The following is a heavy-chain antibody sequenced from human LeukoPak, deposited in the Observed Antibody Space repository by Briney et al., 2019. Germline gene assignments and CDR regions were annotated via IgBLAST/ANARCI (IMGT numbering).Heavy chain of an antibody. CDR1: GFTVSSNH. CDR2: IYSGGST. CDR3: ARESCSGGSCYSSYWYFDL. J-gene: IGHJ2*01. D-gene: IGHD2-15*01. Sequence: TGGSLRLSCAASGFTVSSNHMSCVRQAPGKGLGWVSVIYSGGSTYYADSVKGRFTISRDNSKNTLYLQMNSLRAEDTAVYYCARESCSGGSCYSSYWYFDLWGRGTLVTVSS. V-gene: IGHV3-53*01.